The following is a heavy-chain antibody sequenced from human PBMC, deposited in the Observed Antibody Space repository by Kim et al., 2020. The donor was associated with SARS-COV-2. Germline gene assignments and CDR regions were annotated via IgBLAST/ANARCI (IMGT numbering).Heavy chain of an antibody. D-gene: IGHD3-10*01. CDR2: GDET. Sequence: GDETKYVDSVKCRSTNSRDNAKNSLYLQLNNLRAEDSAVYYCANGGWLDYWGQGILVTVSS. CDR3: ANGGWLDY. V-gene: IGHV3-7*03. J-gene: IGHJ4*02.